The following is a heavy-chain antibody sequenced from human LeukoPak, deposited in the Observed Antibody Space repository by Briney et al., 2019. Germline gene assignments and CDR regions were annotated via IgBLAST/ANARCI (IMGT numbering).Heavy chain of an antibody. V-gene: IGHV3-64*01. CDR2: ISSNGGST. D-gene: IGHD1-1*01. CDR3: AKGNWRYFDY. Sequence: GGSLRLSCAASGFTFSSYAMHWVRQAPGKGLEYVSAISSNGGSTYYANSVKGRFTISRDNSKNTLYLQMNSLGADDTAVYYCAKGNWRYFDYWGQGTLVTVSS. CDR1: GFTFSSYA. J-gene: IGHJ4*02.